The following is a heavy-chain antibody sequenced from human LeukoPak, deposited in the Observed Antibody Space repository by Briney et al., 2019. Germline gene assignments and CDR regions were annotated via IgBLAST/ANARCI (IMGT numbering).Heavy chain of an antibody. Sequence: PGGSLRLSCAASGCTFDDYAMHWVRHAPGKGLEWVGGISWSSGSIGYADSVKGRFTISRDNAKNSLYLQMNSLRAEDTALYYCAKGRSPYYYGSGSYYSLYYFDYWGQGTLVTVSS. CDR3: AKGRSPYYYGSGSYYSLYYFDY. D-gene: IGHD3-10*01. V-gene: IGHV3-9*01. J-gene: IGHJ4*02. CDR2: ISWSSGSI. CDR1: GCTFDDYA.